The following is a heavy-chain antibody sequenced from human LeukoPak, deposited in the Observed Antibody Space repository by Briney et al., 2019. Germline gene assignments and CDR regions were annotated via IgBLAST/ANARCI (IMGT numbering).Heavy chain of an antibody. J-gene: IGHJ6*04. V-gene: IGHV1-8*03. D-gene: IGHD5-18*01. CDR1: GYTFTSYD. CDR2: MNPNSGNT. CDR3: ARDYRPVDTAMWGV. Sequence: ASVKVSCKASGYTFTSYDINWVRQATGQGLEWMGWMNPNSGNTGYAQKFQGRVTITRNTSISTAYMELSSLRSEDTAVYYCARDYRPVDTAMWGVWGKGTTVTVSS.